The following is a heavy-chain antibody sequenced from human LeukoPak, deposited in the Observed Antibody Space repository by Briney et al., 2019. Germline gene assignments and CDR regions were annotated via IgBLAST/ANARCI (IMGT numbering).Heavy chain of an antibody. V-gene: IGHV1-2*06. CDR1: AYTFTGNY. J-gene: IGHJ4*02. CDR3: ARSAYYYGSGSQGGFDY. Sequence: ASVTLSCKASAYTFTGNYMHWERHAPAQGLEWMGLINTNSGGTNYSQKVSGRVNMTRDTSISTAYIELSMLRSDDTAVYYCARSAYYYGSGSQGGFDYWGQGTLVTVSS. CDR2: INTNSGGT. D-gene: IGHD3-10*01.